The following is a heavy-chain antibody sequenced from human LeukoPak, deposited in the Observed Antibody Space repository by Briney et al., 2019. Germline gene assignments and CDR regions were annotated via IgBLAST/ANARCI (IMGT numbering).Heavy chain of an antibody. CDR3: ARPTVTTRDGMDV. CDR1: GGSISSSSYY. CDR2: IYYSGST. Sequence: PPETLSLTCTVSGGSISSSSYYWGWIRQPPGRGLEWIGSIYYSGSTYYNPSLKSRVTISVDTSKNQFSLKLSSVTAADTAVYYCARPTVTTRDGMDVWAKGPRSPSP. D-gene: IGHD4-11*01. J-gene: IGHJ6*02. V-gene: IGHV4-39*01.